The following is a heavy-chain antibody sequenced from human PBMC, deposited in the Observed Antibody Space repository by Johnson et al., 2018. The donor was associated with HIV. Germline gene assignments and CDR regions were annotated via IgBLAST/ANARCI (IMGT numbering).Heavy chain of an antibody. CDR3: ARDVMEDFWSGSFDAFDI. Sequence: VQVVESGGGVVQPGGSLGLSCTASGFTFSRNAMHWVRQPPGKGLEWVAVISFHANEKHYGDSVRGRFTISRDNSKNTLSLQMNSLRAEDTAVYYCARDVMEDFWSGSFDAFDIWGQGTMVTVSS. J-gene: IGHJ3*02. D-gene: IGHD3-3*01. V-gene: IGHV3-30*04. CDR1: GFTFSRNA. CDR2: ISFHANEK.